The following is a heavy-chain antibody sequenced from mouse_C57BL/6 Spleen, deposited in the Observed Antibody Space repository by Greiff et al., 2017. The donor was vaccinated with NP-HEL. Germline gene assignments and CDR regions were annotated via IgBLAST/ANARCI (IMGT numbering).Heavy chain of an antibody. Sequence: VQLQQSGPVLVKPGASVKMSCKASGYTFTDYYMNWVKQSHGKSLEWIGVINPYNGGTSYNQKFKGKATLTVDKSSSTAYMELNSLTSEDSAVYYCARAPLYPYYAMDYWGQGTSVTVSS. V-gene: IGHV1-19*01. CDR3: ARAPLYPYYAMDY. D-gene: IGHD2-1*01. CDR2: INPYNGGT. CDR1: GYTFTDYY. J-gene: IGHJ4*01.